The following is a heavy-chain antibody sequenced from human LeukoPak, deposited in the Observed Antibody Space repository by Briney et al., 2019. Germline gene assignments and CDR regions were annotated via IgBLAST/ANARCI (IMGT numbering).Heavy chain of an antibody. V-gene: IGHV1-2*02. CDR1: GYTFTGYY. J-gene: IGHJ4*02. CDR2: INPNSGGT. CDR3: ARDHLGYSYGNDY. Sequence: GASVTVSCKASGYTFTGYYMHLVRQAPGQGLEWMGWINPNSGGTNYAQKFQGRVTMTRDTSISTAYMELSRLRSDDTAVYYCARDHLGYSYGNDYWGQGTLVTVSS. D-gene: IGHD5-18*01.